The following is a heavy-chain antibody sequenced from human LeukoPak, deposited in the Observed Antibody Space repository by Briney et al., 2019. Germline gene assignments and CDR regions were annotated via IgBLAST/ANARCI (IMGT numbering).Heavy chain of an antibody. V-gene: IGHV1-69*05. CDR3: AYDFWSGWYNWFDP. CDR2: IIPIFGTA. J-gene: IGHJ5*02. D-gene: IGHD3-3*01. Sequence: ASVKVSCKASGGTFSSYAISWVRQAPGQGLEWMGGIIPIFGTANYAQKSQGRVTITTDESTSTACMELSSLRSEDTAVYYCAYDFWSGWYNWFDPWGQGTLVTVSS. CDR1: GGTFSSYA.